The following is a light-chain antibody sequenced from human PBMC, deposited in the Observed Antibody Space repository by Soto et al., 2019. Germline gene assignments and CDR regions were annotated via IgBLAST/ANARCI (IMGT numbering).Light chain of an antibody. CDR2: GAS. V-gene: IGKV3-20*01. Sequence: EIVLTQSPGTLSLSPGERATLSCRASQSFSSSYLAWYQQKPGQAPRLLIYGASSRATGITDRFSGSGSGTDFTLTISRLEPEDVAVYYCQQYGGSPRLTFGGGTKVEIK. J-gene: IGKJ4*01. CDR1: QSFSSSY. CDR3: QQYGGSPRLT.